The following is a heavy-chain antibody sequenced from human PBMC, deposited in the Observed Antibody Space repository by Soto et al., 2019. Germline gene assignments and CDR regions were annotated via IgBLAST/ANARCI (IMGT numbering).Heavy chain of an antibody. D-gene: IGHD2-2*02. Sequence: QVLLVQSGAEVKKPGSSVKVSCKACGGTFSSYAINWVRQAPGQGLEWMGGIIPMFGKANYAQNFQGRVTITADESTITAYMELSIFTSDDAAVYYCARGYRDGYYYAMDVWGQGTTVTVSS. CDR3: ARGYRDGYYYAMDV. V-gene: IGHV1-69*01. CDR1: GGTFSSYA. J-gene: IGHJ6*02. CDR2: IIPMFGKA.